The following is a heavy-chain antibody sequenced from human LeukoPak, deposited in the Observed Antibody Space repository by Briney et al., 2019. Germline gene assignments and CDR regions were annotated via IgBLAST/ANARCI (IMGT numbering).Heavy chain of an antibody. V-gene: IGHV3-15*01. Sequence: GGSLRLSCTASGLTFTTAWMSWVRQAPGKGLEWVGRIKSNNDGGTADFGAPVKDRFTMSRDDSRNTFYLQMNSLRTDDTAVYYCTTDRYYFDPWGQGTLSPSPQ. CDR3: TTDRYYFDP. CDR2: IKSNNDGGTA. CDR1: GLTFTTAW. J-gene: IGHJ5*02. D-gene: IGHD3-22*01.